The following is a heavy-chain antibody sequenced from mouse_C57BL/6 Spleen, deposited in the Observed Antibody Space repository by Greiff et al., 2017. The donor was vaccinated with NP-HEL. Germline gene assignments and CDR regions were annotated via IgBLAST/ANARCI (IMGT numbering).Heavy chain of an antibody. J-gene: IGHJ2*01. D-gene: IGHD1-1*01. CDR2: IYPGDGDT. V-gene: IGHV1-82*01. CDR1: GYAFSSSW. Sequence: LQESGPELVKPGASVKISCKASGYAFSSSWMNWVKQRPGKGLEWIGRIYPGDGDTNYNGKFKGKATLTADKSSSTAYMQLSSLTSEDSAVYFCARRIDYYGSSLYFDYWGQGTTLTVSS. CDR3: ARRIDYYGSSLYFDY.